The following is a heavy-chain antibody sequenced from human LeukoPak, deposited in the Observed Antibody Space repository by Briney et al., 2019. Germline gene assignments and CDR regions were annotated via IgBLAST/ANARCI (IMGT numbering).Heavy chain of an antibody. J-gene: IGHJ4*02. D-gene: IGHD3-22*01. CDR3: AKVPQPPTYYYDSSGYPDY. Sequence: GGSLRLSCAASGFTFSSYAMSWVRQAPGKGLEWVSAISGSGGSTYYADSVKGRFTISRDNSKNTLYLQMNSLRAEDTAVYYCAKVPQPPTYYYDSSGYPDYWGQGTLSPSPQ. CDR1: GFTFSSYA. V-gene: IGHV3-23*01. CDR2: ISGSGGST.